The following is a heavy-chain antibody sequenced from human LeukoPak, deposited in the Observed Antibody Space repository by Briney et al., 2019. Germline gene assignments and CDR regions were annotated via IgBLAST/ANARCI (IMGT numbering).Heavy chain of an antibody. CDR1: GFTFSAYD. J-gene: IGHJ4*02. D-gene: IGHD1-1*01. V-gene: IGHV3-23*01. Sequence: GGSLRLSCERSGFTFSAYDLSWVRQAQGQGLEWVAAISRSGSTPYYTASVKGRFTISRDNSKNTLFLQMNSLRAGDTAVYYCANLTPDSTTPTDFWGQGTLVTVSS. CDR3: ANLTPDSTTPTDF. CDR2: ISRSGSTP.